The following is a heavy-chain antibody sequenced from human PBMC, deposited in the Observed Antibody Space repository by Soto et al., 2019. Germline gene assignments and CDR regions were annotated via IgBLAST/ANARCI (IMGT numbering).Heavy chain of an antibody. CDR1: GYTFTSYA. CDR2: INAGNGNT. Sequence: ASVKVSCKASGYTFTSYAMHWVRQAPGQRLEWMGWINAGNGNTKYSQKFQGRVTITRDTSASTAYMELSSLRSEDTAVYYCARARAVPSSGYSPGDYWGQGTLVTVSA. CDR3: ARARAVPSSGYSPGDY. J-gene: IGHJ4*02. D-gene: IGHD3-22*01. V-gene: IGHV1-3*01.